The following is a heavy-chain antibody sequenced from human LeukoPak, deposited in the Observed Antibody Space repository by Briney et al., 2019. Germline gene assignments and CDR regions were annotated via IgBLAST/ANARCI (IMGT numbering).Heavy chain of an antibody. CDR1: GGSISSGTYY. CDR3: ARDYYDSSGYGRVLDY. J-gene: IGHJ4*02. V-gene: IGHV4-61*02. Sequence: SETLSLTCTVSGGSISSGTYYWSWIRQPAGKGLEWIGRIYSSGSANYNPSLKSRVSISVDTSKNQFSLKLSSVTAADTAVYYCARDYYDSSGYGRVLDYWGQGTLVTVSS. CDR2: IYSSGSA. D-gene: IGHD3-22*01.